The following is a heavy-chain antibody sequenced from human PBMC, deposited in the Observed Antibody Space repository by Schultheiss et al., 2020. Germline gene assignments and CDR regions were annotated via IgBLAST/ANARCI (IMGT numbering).Heavy chain of an antibody. CDR2: INAGNGNT. CDR3: ARGSRVVVPDY. J-gene: IGHJ4*02. D-gene: IGHD3-22*01. Sequence: ASVKVSCKASGYTFTSYGIHWVRQAPGERLEWMGWINAGNGNTKYSQRFQGRVTMTTDTSTSTAYMELRSLRSDDTAVYYCARGSRVVVPDYWGQGTLVTVSS. CDR1: GYTFTSYG. V-gene: IGHV1-3*01.